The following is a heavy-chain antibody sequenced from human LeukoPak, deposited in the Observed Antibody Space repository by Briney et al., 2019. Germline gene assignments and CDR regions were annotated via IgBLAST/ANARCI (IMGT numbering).Heavy chain of an antibody. Sequence: GSLRLSFAASGFTFSSYGMHLVRQAPGKGLEWVAVISYDGSNKYYADSVKGRFTISRDNSKNTLYLQMNSLRAEDTAVYYCAKDIPKDYWGQGTLVTVSS. J-gene: IGHJ4*02. V-gene: IGHV3-30*18. CDR2: ISYDGSNK. CDR1: GFTFSSYG. CDR3: AKDIPKDY.